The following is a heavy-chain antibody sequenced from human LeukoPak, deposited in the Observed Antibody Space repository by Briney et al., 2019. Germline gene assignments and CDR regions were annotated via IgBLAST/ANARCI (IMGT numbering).Heavy chain of an antibody. CDR3: ARDHYDSSAYFPDS. CDR2: INPNSGGT. V-gene: IGHV1-2*02. CDR1: GYTFTGYY. J-gene: IGHJ4*02. D-gene: IGHD3-22*01. Sequence: ASVKVSCTASGYTFTGYYMHWVRQAPGQGLEWMGWINPNSGGTNYAQKFQGRVTMTRDTSISTAYMELRRLRSDDTAVYYCARDHYDSSAYFPDSWGQGTPVTVSS.